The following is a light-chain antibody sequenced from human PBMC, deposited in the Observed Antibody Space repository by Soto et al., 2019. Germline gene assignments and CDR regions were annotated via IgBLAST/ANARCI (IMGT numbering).Light chain of an antibody. Sequence: AIRMTQSPSSVSASTGDGVTIXXRTSQGISSYLAWYQQKPGKAPKPXIYAASTLQSGVPSRFSGSGSGTDFTLTISCLQSEDFATYYCQQYYSYPRTFGQGTKVDIK. J-gene: IGKJ1*01. CDR1: QGISSY. CDR2: AAS. CDR3: QQYYSYPRT. V-gene: IGKV1-8*01.